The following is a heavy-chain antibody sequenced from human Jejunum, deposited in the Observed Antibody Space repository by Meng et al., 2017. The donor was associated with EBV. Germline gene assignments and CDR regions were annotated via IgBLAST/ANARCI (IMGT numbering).Heavy chain of an antibody. J-gene: IGHJ4*02. Sequence: QVQLQQSGPGLVQPSXXXXPXXAISGDSVSTNSAAWNWIRQSPSRGLEWLGRTYYRSKWYNQYAVSVKSRITINPDTSKNQFSLQLNFVTPEDTAVYYCARWVHDSGEFDYWGQGTRVTVSS. CDR2: TYYRSKWYN. V-gene: IGHV6-1*02. CDR1: GDSVSTNSAA. CDR3: ARWVHDSGEFDY. D-gene: IGHD6-19*01.